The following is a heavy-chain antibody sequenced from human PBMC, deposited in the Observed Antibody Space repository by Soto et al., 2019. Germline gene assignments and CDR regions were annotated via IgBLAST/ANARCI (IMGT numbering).Heavy chain of an antibody. CDR3: TTAAGVKWGADD. V-gene: IGHV3-15*01. D-gene: IGHD1-26*01. Sequence: EASWSLSCTASGFTFSNVWMSWVRQAPGKGLEWVGRVKSKYDGATTDYDANVKGRFTVSRDDSQNTLSLQMDSLKIEDTAVYFCTTAAGVKWGADDWGQG. CDR2: VKSKYDGATT. CDR1: GFTFSNVW. J-gene: IGHJ4*02.